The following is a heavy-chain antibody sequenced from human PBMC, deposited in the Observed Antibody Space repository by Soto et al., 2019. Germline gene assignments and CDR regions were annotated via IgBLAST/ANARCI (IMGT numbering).Heavy chain of an antibody. D-gene: IGHD3-3*01. J-gene: IGHJ6*03. Sequence: GGSLRLSCAASGFTFSSYAMSWVRQAPGKGLEWVSAISGSGGSTYYADSVKGRFTISRDNSKNTLYLQMNSLRAEDTAVYYCAKDAVFWSGYYGPDSLDYYYYMDVWGKGTTVTVSS. V-gene: IGHV3-23*01. CDR3: AKDAVFWSGYYGPDSLDYYYYMDV. CDR2: ISGSGGST. CDR1: GFTFSSYA.